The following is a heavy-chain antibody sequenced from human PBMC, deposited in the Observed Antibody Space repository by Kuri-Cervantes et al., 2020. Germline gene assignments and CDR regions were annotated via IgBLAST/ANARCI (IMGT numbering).Heavy chain of an antibody. D-gene: IGHD2-2*01. CDR1: GLTVSSNY. CDR3: AKGINVVVPAAMPSYYYYGMDV. J-gene: IGHJ6*02. V-gene: IGHV3-30*18. Sequence: GESLKISCAASGLTVSSNYMSWVRQAPGKGLEWVAVISYDGSNKYYADSVKGRFTISRDNSKNTLYLQMNSLRAEDTAVYYCAKGINVVVPAAMPSYYYYGMDVWGQGTTVTVSS. CDR2: ISYDGSNK.